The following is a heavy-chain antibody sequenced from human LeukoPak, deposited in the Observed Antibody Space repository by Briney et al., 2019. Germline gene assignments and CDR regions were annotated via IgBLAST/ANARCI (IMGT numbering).Heavy chain of an antibody. J-gene: IGHJ6*02. CDR2: IGTAGDT. Sequence: GGSLRLSCAASGFTFSSYAMSWVRQAAGKGLEWVSAIGTAGDTYYPGSVKGRFTISRENAKNSLYLQMNSLRAEDTAVYYCARGLTGHYYYYGMDVWGQGTTVTVSS. D-gene: IGHD3-9*01. V-gene: IGHV3-13*01. CDR3: ARGLTGHYYYYGMDV. CDR1: GFTFSSYA.